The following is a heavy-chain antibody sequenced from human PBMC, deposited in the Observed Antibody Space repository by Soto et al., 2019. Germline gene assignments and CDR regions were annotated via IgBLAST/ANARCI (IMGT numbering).Heavy chain of an antibody. D-gene: IGHD6-6*01. CDR3: ATTVSYNWFDP. CDR2: INAYDGNT. V-gene: IGHV1-18*01. CDR1: GYTFTSHG. Sequence: QVQLVQSGAEVKKPGASVKVSCKASGYTFTSHGISWVRQAPGQGLEWMGWINAYDGNTNYAQKLQGRVTMTTDTPTSTAYMELRSLRSDDTAVYYCATTVSYNWFDPWGQGTLVTVSS. J-gene: IGHJ5*02.